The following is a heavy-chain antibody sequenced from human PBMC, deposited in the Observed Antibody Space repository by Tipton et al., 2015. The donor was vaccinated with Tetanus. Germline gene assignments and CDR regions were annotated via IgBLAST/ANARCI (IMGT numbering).Heavy chain of an antibody. CDR2: IYYSGST. CDR3: ARDDKGSSGAFDI. V-gene: IGHV4-31*03. D-gene: IGHD3-22*01. J-gene: IGHJ3*02. CDR1: GGSISSGGYY. Sequence: TLSLTCTVSGGSISSGGYYWSWIRQHPGKGLEWIGYIYYSGSTYYNPSLKSRVTISVDTSKNQFSLKLSSVTAADTAVYYCARDDKGSSGAFDIWGQGTMVTVSS.